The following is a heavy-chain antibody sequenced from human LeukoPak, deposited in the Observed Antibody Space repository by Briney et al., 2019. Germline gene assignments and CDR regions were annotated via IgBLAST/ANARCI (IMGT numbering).Heavy chain of an antibody. V-gene: IGHV4-59*08. D-gene: IGHD3-10*01. CDR2: IYHRGSP. CDR1: GGSISSYY. J-gene: IGHJ4*02. Sequence: SETLSLTCTASGGSISSYYWSWIRQPPGKGLEWIGTIYHRGSPYYNPSLKSRVTISVDTSNNQFSLKVSSVTAADTAVYYCARANGSGSYHLVSWGQGTLVTVSS. CDR3: ARANGSGSYHLVS.